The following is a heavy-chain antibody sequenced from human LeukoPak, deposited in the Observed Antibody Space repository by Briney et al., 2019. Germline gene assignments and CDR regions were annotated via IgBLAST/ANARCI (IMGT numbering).Heavy chain of an antibody. D-gene: IGHD3-10*01. Sequence: SETLSFTCSVSGVSMSGYYWSWIRQPAGKGLEWIGRFNTRGITTYNSSLKTRVIISLDNSKNQFYLTLTSVTAADTAVYYCARGNYYGSASRGGFDYWGLGILVTVSA. V-gene: IGHV4-4*07. CDR3: ARGNYYGSASRGGFDY. CDR1: GVSMSGYY. J-gene: IGHJ4*02. CDR2: FNTRGIT.